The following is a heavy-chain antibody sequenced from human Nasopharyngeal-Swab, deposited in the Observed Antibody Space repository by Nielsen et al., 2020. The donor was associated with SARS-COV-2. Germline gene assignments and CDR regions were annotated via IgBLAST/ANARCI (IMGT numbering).Heavy chain of an antibody. CDR3: ARWGNSSSWYYFDY. V-gene: IGHV4-34*01. D-gene: IGHD6-13*01. J-gene: IGHJ4*02. CDR1: GGSFSDYY. CDR2: INHSGST. Sequence: SETLSLTCAVYGGSFSDYYWSWIRQPPGKRLEWIGEINHSGSTNYNPSLKSRVTISVDTSKNQFSLKLSSVTAADTAVYYCARWGNSSSWYYFDYWGQGTLVTVSS.